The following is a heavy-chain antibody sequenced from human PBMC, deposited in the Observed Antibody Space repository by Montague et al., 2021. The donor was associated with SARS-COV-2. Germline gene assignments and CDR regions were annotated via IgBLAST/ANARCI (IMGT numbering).Heavy chain of an antibody. CDR2: LSGSGGST. J-gene: IGHJ4*02. CDR1: GFTFSSYA. CDR3: AKGIVVVPAAVTFDY. V-gene: IGHV3-23*01. D-gene: IGHD2-2*01. Sequence: SLRLSCAASGFTFSSYAMSWVRQAPGKGLEWVSALSGSGGSTYYADSVKGRFTISRDNSKNTLYLQMNSLRAEDTAVYYCAKGIVVVPAAVTFDYWGQGTLVTVSS.